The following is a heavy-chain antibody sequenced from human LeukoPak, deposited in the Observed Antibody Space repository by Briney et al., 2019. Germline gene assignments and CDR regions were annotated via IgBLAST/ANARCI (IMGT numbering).Heavy chain of an antibody. CDR2: INSDGSST. D-gene: IGHD1-26*01. Sequence: GGSLRLSCTASGFTFGDYLMSWFRQAPGKGLVWVSRINSDGSSTSYADSVKGRFTISRDNAKNTLYLQMDSLRAEDTAMYYCARGTGSYYSLGYWGQGTLVTVSS. CDR1: GFTFGDYL. J-gene: IGHJ4*02. CDR3: ARGTGSYYSLGY. V-gene: IGHV3-74*01.